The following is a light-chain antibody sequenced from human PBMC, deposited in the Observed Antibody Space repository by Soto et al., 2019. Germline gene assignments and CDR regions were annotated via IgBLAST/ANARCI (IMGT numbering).Light chain of an antibody. Sequence: EIVLTQSPGTLSLSPGERATLSCRASQSISSNYLAWYQQRPGQAPRLLIFGASYRATSIPDRFSGSGSGTDVTLTISRLEPEDFVVYYCQQYSSSPPEFTFGPGTRVDSK. CDR1: QSISSNY. CDR2: GAS. J-gene: IGKJ3*01. CDR3: QQYSSSPPEFT. V-gene: IGKV3-20*01.